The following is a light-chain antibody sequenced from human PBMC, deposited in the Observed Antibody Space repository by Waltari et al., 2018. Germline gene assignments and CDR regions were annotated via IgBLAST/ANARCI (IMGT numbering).Light chain of an antibody. CDR3: QVWDSDTDIPV. CDR1: NIGSTS. Sequence: SFVLTQPPSVSVAPGPTASIFGAGKNIGSTSVPRSQQRPVQAPGLVVYDDSDPPSVLRVRFSGSSSGTTGTPTISGVGASDAADYYCQVWDSDTDIPVFGGGTKVTVL. CDR2: DDS. V-gene: IGLV3-21*02. J-gene: IGLJ3*02.